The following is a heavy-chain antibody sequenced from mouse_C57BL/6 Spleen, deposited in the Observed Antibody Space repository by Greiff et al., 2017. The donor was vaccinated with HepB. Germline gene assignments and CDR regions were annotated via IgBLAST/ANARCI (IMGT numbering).Heavy chain of an antibody. CDR2: IYPGSGNT. D-gene: IGHD2-4*01. J-gene: IGHJ3*01. CDR3: ERSSYEYDETWFAY. V-gene: IGHV1-66*01. CDR1: GYSFTSYY. Sequence: QVQLKESGPELVKPGASVKISCKASGYSFTSYYIHWVKQRPGQGLEWIGWIYPGSGNTKYNEKFKGKATLTADTSSSTAYMQLSSLTSEDSAVYYCERSSYEYDETWFAYWGQGTLVTVSA.